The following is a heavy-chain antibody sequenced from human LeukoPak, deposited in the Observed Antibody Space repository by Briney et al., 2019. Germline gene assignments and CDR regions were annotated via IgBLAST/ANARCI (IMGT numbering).Heavy chain of an antibody. D-gene: IGHD6-13*01. Sequence: TGGSLRLSCAASGFTFSSYAMSWVRQAPGKGLEWVSAISGSGGSTYYADSVKGRFTISRDNSKNTLYLQMNSLRAEDTAVYYCAKVVSSSWYGTGAFDIWGQGTMVTVSS. CDR2: ISGSGGST. J-gene: IGHJ3*02. CDR1: GFTFSSYA. CDR3: AKVVSSSWYGTGAFDI. V-gene: IGHV3-23*01.